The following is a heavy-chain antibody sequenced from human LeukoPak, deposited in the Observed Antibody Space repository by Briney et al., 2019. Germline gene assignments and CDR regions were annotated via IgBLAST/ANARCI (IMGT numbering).Heavy chain of an antibody. CDR1: GFTFSNYA. D-gene: IGHD1-26*01. CDR2: ISYDGSNK. V-gene: IGHV3-30*14. Sequence: GGSLRLSCAASGFTFSNYAMHWVRQAPGKGLEWVAVISYDGSNKYYADSVKGRFTISRDNSKNTLYLQMNSLRAEDTAVYYCARAVGSYSHYFDYWGQGTLVTVSS. J-gene: IGHJ4*02. CDR3: ARAVGSYSHYFDY.